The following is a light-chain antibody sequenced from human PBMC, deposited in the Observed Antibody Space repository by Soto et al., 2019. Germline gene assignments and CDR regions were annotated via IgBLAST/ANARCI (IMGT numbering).Light chain of an antibody. CDR2: AAS. V-gene: IGKV1-9*01. CDR1: QGISSY. J-gene: IGKJ5*01. CDR3: QQYGSSYT. Sequence: IQLTQSPSSLSASVVDRVTITCRASQGISSYLAWYQQKPGKVPKNLIYAASTLQSGVPSRFSGSGSGTDYTLTISSLQPEDFAVYYCQQYGSSYTFGQGTRLEIK.